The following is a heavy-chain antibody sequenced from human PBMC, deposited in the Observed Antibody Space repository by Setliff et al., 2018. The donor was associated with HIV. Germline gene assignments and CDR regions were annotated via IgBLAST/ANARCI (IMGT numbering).Heavy chain of an antibody. CDR3: TRAPGGGKDYFDY. Sequence: KSSETLSLTCAVYGGSFSGYYWSWIRQPPGKGLEWIGEINHSGSTNCNPSLKSRVTISVDTSKKQFSLKVASVTAADTAVYYCTRAPGGGKDYFDYWGQGILVTVSS. J-gene: IGHJ4*02. CDR2: INHSGST. CDR1: GGSFSGYY. D-gene: IGHD2-15*01. V-gene: IGHV4-34*01.